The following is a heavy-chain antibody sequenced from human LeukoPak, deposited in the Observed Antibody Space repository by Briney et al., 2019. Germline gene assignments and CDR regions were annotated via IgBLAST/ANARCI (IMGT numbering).Heavy chain of an antibody. CDR3: TKDQGGNFGPFDY. J-gene: IGHJ4*02. CDR1: GFTLTTSG. D-gene: IGHD4-23*01. V-gene: IGHV3-33*06. Sequence: GRSLRLSCAASGFTLTTSGIHWVRQAPGKGLEWVAVLFYDGSNEFYSDSVKGRFTISRDTAKNMVYLQMSSLRAEDTGVYYCTKDQGGNFGPFDYWGQGTLVAVSS. CDR2: LFYDGSNE.